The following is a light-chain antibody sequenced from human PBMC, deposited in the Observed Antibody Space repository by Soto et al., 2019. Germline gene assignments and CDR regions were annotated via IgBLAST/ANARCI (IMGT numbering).Light chain of an antibody. CDR3: QKSNSYMWT. CDR1: QDIGGR. J-gene: IGKJ1*01. CDR2: AAS. Sequence: IQMTQSPSTLSASLGDRVTITCRASQDIGGRLAWFQQKPGKAPQYLIQAASILQSGVPSRFSGSVSGTEGTITLSSLKTDDGPTYHCQKSNSYMWTFGQGTMVDIK. V-gene: IGKV1-5*01.